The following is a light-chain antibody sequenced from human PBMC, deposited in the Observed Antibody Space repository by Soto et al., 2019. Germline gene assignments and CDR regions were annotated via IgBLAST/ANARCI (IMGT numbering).Light chain of an antibody. CDR2: AAS. V-gene: IGKV1-39*01. CDR3: QQSYSTPPGGT. CDR1: QSISSY. Sequence: DIQMTQSPSSLSASVGDRVTITCRASQSISSYLNWYQQKPGKAPKLLIFAASSLQSGVPSRFSGSGSGTDFTLTISSLQPEDFATYYCQQSYSTPPGGTFGQGTKVEIK. J-gene: IGKJ1*01.